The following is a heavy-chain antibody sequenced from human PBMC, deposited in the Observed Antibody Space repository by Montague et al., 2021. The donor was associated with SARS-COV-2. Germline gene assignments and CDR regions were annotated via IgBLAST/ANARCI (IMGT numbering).Heavy chain of an antibody. V-gene: IGHV4-59*12. D-gene: IGHD6-6*01. CDR1: GGSISSYY. Sequence: SETLSLTCTVSGGSISSYYWSWIWQPPGKGLEWIGYIYYSGSTNYNSSLKSRVTISVDTSKNQFSLRLSSVTAADTAVYYCARGRRIAARPSEGYFDLWGHGTLVTVSS. J-gene: IGHJ2*01. CDR3: ARGRRIAARPSEGYFDL. CDR2: IYYSGST.